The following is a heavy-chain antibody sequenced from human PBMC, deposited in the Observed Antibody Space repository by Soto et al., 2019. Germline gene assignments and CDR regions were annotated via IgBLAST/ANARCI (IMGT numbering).Heavy chain of an antibody. CDR1: GGTFSSYA. D-gene: IGHD3-22*01. CDR3: GQQYYDSSGYSSPLNY. J-gene: IGHJ4*02. CDR2: IIPIFGTA. Sequence: QGQLVQSGAEVKKPGSSVKVSCKASGGTFSSYAISWVRQAPGQGLEWMGGIIPIFGTANYAQKFQGRVTITADESTSTAYMELSSLRSEDTAVYYWGQQYYDSSGYSSPLNYWGQGTLVTVSS. V-gene: IGHV1-69*01.